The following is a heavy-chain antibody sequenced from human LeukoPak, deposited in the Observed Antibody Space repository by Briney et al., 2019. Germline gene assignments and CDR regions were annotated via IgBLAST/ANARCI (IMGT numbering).Heavy chain of an antibody. Sequence: GGSLRLSCAASGFTFSSYGMHWVRQAPGKGLEWVAFIRYDGSNKYYADSVKGRFTISRDNSKNTLYLQMNSLRAEDTAVYYCASYYGSGSYPPFDPWGQGTLVTVSS. CDR1: GFTFSSYG. J-gene: IGHJ5*02. CDR2: IRYDGSNK. CDR3: ASYYGSGSYPPFDP. D-gene: IGHD3-10*01. V-gene: IGHV3-30*02.